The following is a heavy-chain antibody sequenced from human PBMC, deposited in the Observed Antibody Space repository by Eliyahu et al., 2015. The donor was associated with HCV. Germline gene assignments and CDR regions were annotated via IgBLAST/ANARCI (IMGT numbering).Heavy chain of an antibody. Sequence: FSSYAMSWVRQAPGKGLEWVSAISGSGGSTYYADSVKGRFTISRDNSKNTLYLQMNSLRAEDTAVYYCAKSWWELLQPIDYWGQGTLVTVSS. D-gene: IGHD1-26*01. J-gene: IGHJ4*02. CDR2: ISGSGGST. CDR1: FSSYA. CDR3: AKSWWELLQPIDY. V-gene: IGHV3-23*01.